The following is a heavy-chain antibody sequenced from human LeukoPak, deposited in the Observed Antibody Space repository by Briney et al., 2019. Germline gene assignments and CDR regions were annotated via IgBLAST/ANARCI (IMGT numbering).Heavy chain of an antibody. CDR3: ASWLQYYDSSGYYPTGDDY. CDR1: GFTFSSYW. CDR2: IKQDGSEK. Sequence: GGSQRLSCAASGFTFSSYWMSWVRQAPGKGLEWVANIKQDGSEKYYVDSVKGRFTISRDNAKNSLYLQMNSLRAEDTAVYYCASWLQYYDSSGYYPTGDDYWGQGTLVTVSS. V-gene: IGHV3-7*01. J-gene: IGHJ4*02. D-gene: IGHD3-22*01.